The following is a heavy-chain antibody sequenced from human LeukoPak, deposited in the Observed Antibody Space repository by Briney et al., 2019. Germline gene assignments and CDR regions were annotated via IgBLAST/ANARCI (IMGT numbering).Heavy chain of an antibody. V-gene: IGHV3-30*04. Sequence: GGSLRLSCAASGFTFSSYAMHWVRQAPGKGLEWVAVISYAGSNKYYADSVKGRFTISRDNSKNTLYLQMNSLRAEDTAVYYCARGPRYCSSTSCYVNWFDPWGQGTLVTVSS. CDR3: ARGPRYCSSTSCYVNWFDP. D-gene: IGHD2-2*01. CDR1: GFTFSSYA. J-gene: IGHJ5*02. CDR2: ISYAGSNK.